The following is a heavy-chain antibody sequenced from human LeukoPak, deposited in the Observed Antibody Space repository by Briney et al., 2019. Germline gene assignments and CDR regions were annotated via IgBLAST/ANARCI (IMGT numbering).Heavy chain of an antibody. CDR2: ISFDGSNK. CDR3: ARDWQKWTESLKNWFDP. V-gene: IGHV3-30-3*01. D-gene: IGHD3/OR15-3a*01. J-gene: IGHJ5*02. CDR1: GFTFSSYT. Sequence: GRSLRLSCAASGFTFSSYTIHWVRQPPGKGLEWVAVISFDGSNKYYADSVKGRFTISRDNAKNSLYLQMTSLTAEDTAIYYCARDWQKWTESLKNWFDPWGQGTLVTVPS.